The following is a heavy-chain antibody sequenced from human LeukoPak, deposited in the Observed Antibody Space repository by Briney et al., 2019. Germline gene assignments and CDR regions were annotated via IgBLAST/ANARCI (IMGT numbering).Heavy chain of an antibody. Sequence: SETLSLTCTVSGGSISSYYWSWIRQPPGKGLEWIGYIYYSGSTNYNPSLKSRVTISVDTSKNQFSLKLSSVTAADTAVYYCAREEGCSSTSCYDAFDIWGQGTMVTVSS. D-gene: IGHD2-2*01. CDR1: GGSISSYY. V-gene: IGHV4-59*12. J-gene: IGHJ3*02. CDR2: IYYSGST. CDR3: AREEGCSSTSCYDAFDI.